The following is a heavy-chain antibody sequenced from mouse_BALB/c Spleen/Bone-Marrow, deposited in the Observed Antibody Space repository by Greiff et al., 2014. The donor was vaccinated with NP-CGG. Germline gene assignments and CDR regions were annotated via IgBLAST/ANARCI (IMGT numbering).Heavy chain of an antibody. V-gene: IGHV14-4*02. Sequence: EVQLQQSGAELVRSGASVKLSCTASGFNIKDYYMHWVKQGPEQGLEWIGWIDPENGDTEYAPKFQGKATMTADTSSNTAYLQLSSLTSEDTAVYYCSYGNFAMDYWGQGTSVTVSS. J-gene: IGHJ4*01. CDR3: SYGNFAMDY. D-gene: IGHD2-1*01. CDR2: IDPENGDT. CDR1: GFNIKDYY.